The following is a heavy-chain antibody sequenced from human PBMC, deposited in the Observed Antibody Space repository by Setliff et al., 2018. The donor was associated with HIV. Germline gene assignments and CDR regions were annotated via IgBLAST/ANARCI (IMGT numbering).Heavy chain of an antibody. V-gene: IGHV3-21*04. CDR1: GFTFDDYA. J-gene: IGHJ4*02. Sequence: GGSLRLSCAASGFTFDDYAMHWVRQAPGKGLEWVSYISGSGTYIEYADSVKGRFTISRDNAKNSLYLQMNSLTAEDTAVYYCVREVVRTLDYWGQGTLVTVSS. CDR3: VREVVRTLDY. CDR2: ISGSGTYI. D-gene: IGHD2-15*01.